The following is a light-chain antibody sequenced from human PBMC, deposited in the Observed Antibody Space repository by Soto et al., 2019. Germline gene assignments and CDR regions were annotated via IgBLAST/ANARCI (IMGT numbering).Light chain of an antibody. J-gene: IGLJ3*02. Sequence: QSALTQPRSVSESPGQSVTISCTGTSTDVGTYDYVSWYQHHPGKAPKLMIYDVSKRPSGVPDRFSGSKSGNTASLTISGLQAEDEADYYCFSYAGSYFWVFGGGTKLTVL. V-gene: IGLV2-11*01. CDR1: STDVGTYDY. CDR3: FSYAGSYFWV. CDR2: DVS.